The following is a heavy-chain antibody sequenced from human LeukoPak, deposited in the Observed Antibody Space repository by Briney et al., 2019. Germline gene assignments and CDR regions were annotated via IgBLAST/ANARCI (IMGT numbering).Heavy chain of an antibody. D-gene: IGHD3-16*02. CDR2: IYPGDSDT. V-gene: IGHV5-51*01. CDR1: GYSFTSYW. Sequence: HGESLKISCKGSGYSFTSYWIGWVRQMPGKGLEWMGIIYPGDSDTRYSPSFQGQVTISADKSISTAYLQWSSLKASDTAMYYCARRDFVGGSYRYRWFDPWGQGTLVTVSS. CDR3: ARRDFVGGSYRYRWFDP. J-gene: IGHJ5*02.